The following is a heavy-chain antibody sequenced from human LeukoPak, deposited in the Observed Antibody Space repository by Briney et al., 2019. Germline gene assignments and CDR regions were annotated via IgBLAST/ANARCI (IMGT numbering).Heavy chain of an antibody. J-gene: IGHJ4*02. Sequence: GGSLRLSCAASGFTFSSYEMNWVRQAPGKGLEWVSYISSSGSTIYYADSVKGRFTISRDNAKNSLYLQMNSLRAEDTAVYYCAKDYGSGISPYFDYWGQGTLVTVSS. D-gene: IGHD3-10*01. CDR2: ISSSGSTI. CDR3: AKDYGSGISPYFDY. V-gene: IGHV3-48*03. CDR1: GFTFSSYE.